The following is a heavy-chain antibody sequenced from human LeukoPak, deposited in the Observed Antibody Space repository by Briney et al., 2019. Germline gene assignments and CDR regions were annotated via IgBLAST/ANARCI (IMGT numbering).Heavy chain of an antibody. CDR3: ARVEVGARGYDY. D-gene: IGHD1-26*01. J-gene: IGHJ4*02. V-gene: IGHV3-53*01. CDR2: IYSGGST. CDR1: GFTVSSNY. Sequence: GGSLRPSCAASGFTVSSNYMSWVRQAPGKGLEWVSVIYSGGSTYYADAVKGRFTISRDNSKNTLYLQMNSLRAEDTAVYYCARVEVGARGYDYWGQGTLVTVSS.